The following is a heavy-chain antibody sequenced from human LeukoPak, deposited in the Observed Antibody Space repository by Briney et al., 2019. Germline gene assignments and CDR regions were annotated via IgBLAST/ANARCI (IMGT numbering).Heavy chain of an antibody. CDR3: ARVGWNDENAFDI. J-gene: IGHJ3*02. CDR1: GGSISSGSYY. D-gene: IGHD1-1*01. V-gene: IGHV4-61*02. CDR2: IYTSGST. Sequence: PSETLSLTCTVSGGSISSGSYYWSWIRQPAGKGLEWFGRIYTSGSTNYNPSLKSRVTISVDTSKNQFSLKLSSVTAADTAVYYCARVGWNDENAFDIWGQGTMVTVSS.